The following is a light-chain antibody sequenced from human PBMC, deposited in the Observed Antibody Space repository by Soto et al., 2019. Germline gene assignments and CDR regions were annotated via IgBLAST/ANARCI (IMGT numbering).Light chain of an antibody. Sequence: EIVLTQSPGTLSLSPGERATLSCRASQSVSGNYLAWYQQQPGQAPRLLIYGASTRATGISDRFSGSGSGTDVTPTINRLEPEYCAVYYCQQYGASTRALTFGGGTKVEIK. CDR1: QSVSGNY. CDR3: QQYGASTRALT. CDR2: GAS. V-gene: IGKV3-20*01. J-gene: IGKJ4*01.